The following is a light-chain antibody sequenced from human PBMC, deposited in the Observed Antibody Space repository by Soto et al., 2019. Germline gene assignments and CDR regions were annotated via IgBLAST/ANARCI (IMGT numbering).Light chain of an antibody. CDR3: QQYGSSPPVT. V-gene: IGKV3-20*01. Sequence: EIVLTQSPGTLSLSPGERATLSFMAIQTVTRSYLAWYQQKPGQAPRLLIYGASTRATGIPARFSGSGSGTDFTLTISRLEPEDFAVYYCQQYGSSPPVTFGQGTKVDI. CDR1: QTVTRSY. J-gene: IGKJ1*01. CDR2: GAS.